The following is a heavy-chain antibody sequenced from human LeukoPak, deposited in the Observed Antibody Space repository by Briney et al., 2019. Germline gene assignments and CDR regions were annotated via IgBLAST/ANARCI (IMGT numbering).Heavy chain of an antibody. CDR1: GFTFSNAW. Sequence: GGSLRLSCAASGFTFSNAWMSWVRQAPGKGLEWVGRIKSKTDGGTTDYAAPVKGRFTISRDDSKNTLYLQMNSLKTEDTAVYYCSGDYGGNPTFDYWGQGTLVTASS. V-gene: IGHV3-15*01. CDR3: SGDYGGNPTFDY. D-gene: IGHD4-23*01. CDR2: IKSKTDGGTT. J-gene: IGHJ4*02.